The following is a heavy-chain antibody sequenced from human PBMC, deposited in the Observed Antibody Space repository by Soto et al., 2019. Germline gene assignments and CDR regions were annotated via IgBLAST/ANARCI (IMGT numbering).Heavy chain of an antibody. CDR3: ARDRTVTRGGGVDY. Sequence: QVQLVQSGAEVKKPGSSVKVSCKASGGTFSSYTISWVRQAPGQGLEWMGRIIPILGIANYAQKFQGRVTITADKSTSTAYMELRSLRSEDTAVYYCARDRTVTRGGGVDYWGQGTLVTVSS. J-gene: IGHJ4*02. CDR2: IIPILGIA. V-gene: IGHV1-69*08. D-gene: IGHD4-4*01. CDR1: GGTFSSYT.